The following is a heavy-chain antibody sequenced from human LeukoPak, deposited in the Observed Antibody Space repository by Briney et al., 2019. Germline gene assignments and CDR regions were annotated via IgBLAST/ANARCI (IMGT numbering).Heavy chain of an antibody. J-gene: IGHJ4*02. CDR2: LYSDGNT. CDR1: GFTVITND. D-gene: IGHD1-14*01. CDR3: ARGVEPLAANTLAY. Sequence: GGSLRLSCAASGFTVITNDMTWVRQAPGKGLEGVSVLYSDGNTKYADSVQGRFTISRDNSKNTLYLEMNSLSPDDTAVYYCARGVEPLAANTLAYWGQGTLVTVSS. V-gene: IGHV3-53*01.